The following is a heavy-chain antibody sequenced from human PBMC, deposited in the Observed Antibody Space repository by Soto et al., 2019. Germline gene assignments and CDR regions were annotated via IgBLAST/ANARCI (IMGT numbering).Heavy chain of an antibody. CDR3: ASDYIVGAMVNWFDP. D-gene: IGHD1-26*01. V-gene: IGHV4-39*01. Sequence: SETLSLTCTVSGGSISSSSYYWGWIRQPPGKGLEWIGSIYYSGSTYYNPSLKSRVTISVDTSKNQFSLKLSSVTAADTAVYYCASDYIVGAMVNWFDPWGQGTLVTVSS. CDR1: GGSISSSSYY. CDR2: IYYSGST. J-gene: IGHJ5*02.